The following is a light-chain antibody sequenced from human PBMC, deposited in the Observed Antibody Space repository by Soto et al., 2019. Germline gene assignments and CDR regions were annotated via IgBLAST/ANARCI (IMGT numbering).Light chain of an antibody. CDR3: QQYGSSPKT. J-gene: IGKJ2*01. Sequence: EIVLTQSPGTLSLSPGERATLSCRASQSVSSSYLVWYQQKPGQAPRLLIYDASSRATGIPDRFSGSGSGTDFTLTISRLEPEDFAVYYCQQYGSSPKTFGQGTKLEIK. CDR1: QSVSSSY. CDR2: DAS. V-gene: IGKV3-20*01.